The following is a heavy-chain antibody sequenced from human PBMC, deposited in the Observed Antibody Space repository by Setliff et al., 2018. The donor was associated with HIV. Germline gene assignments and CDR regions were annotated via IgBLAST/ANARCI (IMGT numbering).Heavy chain of an antibody. CDR3: MNSLKTEDSAVYYCARAVVNSNFYYYMDV. CDR2: ISGYNGDT. V-gene: IGHV1-18*01. Sequence: ASVKVSCKASGYTFTSYGISWLRQAPGQGLEWMGWISGYNGDTHSTQKFQGRVTMTTEYAASLEGRFTISRDDSKNVAYLQMNSLKTEDSAVYYCARAVVNSNFYYYMDVWGKGTTVTVSS. D-gene: IGHD6-19*01. J-gene: IGHJ6*03. CDR1: GYTFTSYG.